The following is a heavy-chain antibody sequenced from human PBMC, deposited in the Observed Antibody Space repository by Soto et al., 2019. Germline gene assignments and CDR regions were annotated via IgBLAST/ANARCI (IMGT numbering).Heavy chain of an antibody. V-gene: IGHV1-18*01. CDR2: ISLYSDGT. Sequence: EASVKVSCKTSGYTFSNYGITWVRQAPGQPLEWLGWISLYSDGTNYAQKFQGRVSMTTDTSTTTAYMELRSLRSDDTAVYYCARAVPGADASFGPWGQGTLVTVSS. D-gene: IGHD2-2*01. CDR1: GYTFSNYG. J-gene: IGHJ5*02. CDR3: ARAVPGADASFGP.